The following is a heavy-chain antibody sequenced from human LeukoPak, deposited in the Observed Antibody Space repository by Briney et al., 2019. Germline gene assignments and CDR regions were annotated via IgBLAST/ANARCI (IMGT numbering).Heavy chain of an antibody. CDR1: GFTFSSYS. Sequence: GGSLRLSCAASGFTFSSYSMNWVRQAPGKGLEWVSSISSSSSYIYYADSVKGRFTISRDNAKNSLYLQMNSLRAEDSAVYYCATLGGAGTSWYFQHWGQGTLVTVSS. CDR3: ATLGGAGTSWYFQH. J-gene: IGHJ1*01. D-gene: IGHD6-19*01. V-gene: IGHV3-21*01. CDR2: ISSSSSYI.